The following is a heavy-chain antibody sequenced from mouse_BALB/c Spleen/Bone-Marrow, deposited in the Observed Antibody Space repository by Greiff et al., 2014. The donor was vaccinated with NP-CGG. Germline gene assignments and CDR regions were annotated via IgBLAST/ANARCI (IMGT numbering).Heavy chain of an antibody. CDR2: IDPYNGGT. CDR3: VREGEYYGRGAMDH. V-gene: IGHV1S135*01. D-gene: IGHD1-1*01. CDR1: GYDFTSYN. Sequence: VQLQQSGPELVKPGASVKVSCMASGYDFTSYNIYWVKQSHGKSLEWIGHIDPYNGGTSYNQKFKGKATLTVDKSSSTAYMHLNSLTSEDSAVYYCVREGEYYGRGAMDHWGQGPTVTVSS. J-gene: IGHJ4*01.